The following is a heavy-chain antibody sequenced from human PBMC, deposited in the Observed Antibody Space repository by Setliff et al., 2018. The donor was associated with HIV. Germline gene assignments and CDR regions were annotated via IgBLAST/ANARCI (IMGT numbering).Heavy chain of an antibody. CDR2: INDSGTT. D-gene: IGHD4-17*01. CDR1: DGSLSSYY. V-gene: IGHV4-34*01. Sequence: SETLSLTCAVYDGSLSSYYWSWIRQSTGKGLEWIGEINDSGTTNYNPSLESRVTMLIDMSKNQLSLKLSSVTAADTAVYYCARAANYGDYIIRPYYYYYMDVWGKGTTVTVSS. CDR3: ARAANYGDYIIRPYYYYYMDV. J-gene: IGHJ6*03.